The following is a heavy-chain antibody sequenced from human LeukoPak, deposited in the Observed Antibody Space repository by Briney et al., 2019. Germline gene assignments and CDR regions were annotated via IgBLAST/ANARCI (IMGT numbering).Heavy chain of an antibody. CDR2: IIPIFGTA. J-gene: IGHJ4*02. Sequence: ASVKVSCKASGGTFSSYAISWVRQAPGQGLEWMGRIIPIFGTANYAQKFQGRVTITTDESTSTAYMELSSLRSEDTAVYYCARMDWSGYTYWGRGTLVTVSS. CDR3: ARMDWSGYTY. D-gene: IGHD3-3*01. CDR1: GGTFSSYA. V-gene: IGHV1-69*05.